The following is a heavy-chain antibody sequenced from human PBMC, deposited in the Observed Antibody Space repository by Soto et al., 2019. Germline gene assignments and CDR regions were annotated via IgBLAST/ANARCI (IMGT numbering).Heavy chain of an antibody. V-gene: IGHV3-48*03. CDR2: ISSGGTTI. Sequence: GGSLRLSCAASGLTFSTYEMNWVRQAPGKGLEWVSCISSGGTTIYYADSVKGRFTISRDNARNSLFLQMDSLRAEDTAVYYCARFGMSSSLHPSIDFWGQGTMVT. CDR3: ARFGMSSSLHPSIDF. CDR1: GLTFSTYE. D-gene: IGHD6-13*01. J-gene: IGHJ4*02.